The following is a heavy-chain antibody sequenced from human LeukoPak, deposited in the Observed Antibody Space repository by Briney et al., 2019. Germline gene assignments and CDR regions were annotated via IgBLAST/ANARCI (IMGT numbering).Heavy chain of an antibody. Sequence: PSETLSLTCTVSGGSISSYYWSWIRQPPGKGLEWIGYIYYSGSTNYNPSLKSRVTISVDTSKNQFSLKLSSVTAADTAVYYCARAKQGDCSSTSCYFGYYSYYMDVWGKGTTVTVSS. CDR3: ARAKQGDCSSTSCYFGYYSYYMDV. CDR1: GGSISSYY. CDR2: IYYSGST. V-gene: IGHV4-59*01. D-gene: IGHD2-2*01. J-gene: IGHJ6*03.